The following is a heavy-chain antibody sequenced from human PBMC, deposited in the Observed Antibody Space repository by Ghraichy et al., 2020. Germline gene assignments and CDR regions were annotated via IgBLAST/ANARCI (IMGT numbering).Heavy chain of an antibody. Sequence: GESLNISCAASGFTFSTYAMSWVRQAPGKGLEWVSSIGRSSGGKYYADSLKGRFTISRDNSKNTVYLQMNSLRADDTALYYCVRDRFPSPLDYWGQGTLVTVSS. CDR3: VRDRFPSPLDY. CDR2: IGRSSGGK. CDR1: GFTFSTYA. V-gene: IGHV3-23*01. J-gene: IGHJ4*02.